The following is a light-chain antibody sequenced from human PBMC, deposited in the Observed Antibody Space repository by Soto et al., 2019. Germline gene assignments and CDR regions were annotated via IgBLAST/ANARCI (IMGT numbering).Light chain of an antibody. V-gene: IGKV3-11*01. CDR3: QQYNNWPFS. J-gene: IGKJ5*01. CDR2: DAS. Sequence: EIVLTQSPATLSLSPGERATLSCRASQSVGTFFAWYQQKPGQAPRLLIYDASNRATGIPARFSGTGSETDFTLTISGLQSEDSAVYFCQQYNNWPFSFGQGTRLEIK. CDR1: QSVGTF.